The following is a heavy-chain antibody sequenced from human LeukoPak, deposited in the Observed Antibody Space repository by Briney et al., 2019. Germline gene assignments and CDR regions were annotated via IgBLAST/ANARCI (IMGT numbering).Heavy chain of an antibody. CDR2: IWYDENNK. CDR1: GFTFSSYG. J-gene: IGHJ5*02. D-gene: IGHD3-10*01. Sequence: GRSLRLSCAASGFTFSSYGMHWVRQAPGKGLEWVAVIWYDENNKYYADSVKGRFIISRDNPRNTLYLQMNILRTEDTAVYYCAKEGTPQVSTWYDLWGQGTQVIVSS. CDR3: AKEGTPQVSTWYDL. V-gene: IGHV3-33*06.